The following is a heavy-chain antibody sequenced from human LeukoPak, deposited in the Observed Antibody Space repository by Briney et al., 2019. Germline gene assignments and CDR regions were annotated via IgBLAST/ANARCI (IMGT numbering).Heavy chain of an antibody. V-gene: IGHV3-30-3*01. D-gene: IGHD6-19*01. Sequence: PGGSLRLSCAASGFTFSSYAMHWVRQAPGKGLEWVAVISYDGSNKYYADSAKGRFTISRDNSKNTLYLQMNSLRAEDTAVYYCARDSVPEGIAVAGLDYWGQGTLVTVSS. CDR1: GFTFSSYA. CDR2: ISYDGSNK. CDR3: ARDSVPEGIAVAGLDY. J-gene: IGHJ4*02.